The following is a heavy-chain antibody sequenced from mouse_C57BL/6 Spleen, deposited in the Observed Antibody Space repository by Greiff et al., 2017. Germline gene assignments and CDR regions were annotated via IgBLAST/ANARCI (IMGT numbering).Heavy chain of an antibody. Sequence: EVHLVESGGDLVKPGGSLKLSCAASGFTFSSYGMSWVRQTPDKRLEWVATISSGGSYTYYPDSVKGRFTISRDNAKNTLYLQMSSLKSEDTAMYYCARRALSTMVTTSFAYWGQGTLVTVSA. CDR1: GFTFSSYG. CDR3: ARRALSTMVTTSFAY. CDR2: ISSGGSYT. V-gene: IGHV5-6*01. J-gene: IGHJ3*01. D-gene: IGHD2-2*01.